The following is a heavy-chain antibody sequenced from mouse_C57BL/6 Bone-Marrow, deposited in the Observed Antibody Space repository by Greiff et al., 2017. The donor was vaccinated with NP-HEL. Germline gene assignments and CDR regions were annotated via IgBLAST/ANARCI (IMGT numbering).Heavy chain of an antibody. J-gene: IGHJ4*01. CDR2: ISNGGGST. D-gene: IGHD2-10*01. V-gene: IGHV5-12*01. CDR1: GFTFSDYY. Sequence: EVMLVESGGGLVQPGGSLKLSCAASGFTFSDYYMYWVRQTPEKRLEWVAYISNGGGSTYYPDTVTGRFTISRDNAKNTLYLQMSRLKSEDTAMYYCARRDAYPYYYAMDYWGQGTSVTVSS. CDR3: ARRDAYPYYYAMDY.